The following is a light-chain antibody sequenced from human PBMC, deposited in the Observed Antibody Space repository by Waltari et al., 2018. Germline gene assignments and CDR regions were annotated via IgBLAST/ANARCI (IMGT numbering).Light chain of an antibody. CDR3: QTWDTDPHVV. CDR2: TNTDGSH. J-gene: IGLJ2*01. CDR1: SCHSLYA. V-gene: IGLV4-69*02. Sequence: QLVLTQPPAVSASLGASVTLTCTVTSCHSLYAIAWHQHHPQKHPRFLLKTNTDGSHSRGDGSPDRFSSSGSGTERSLIISGLQSEDEADYFCQTWDTDPHVVFGGGTRLTV.